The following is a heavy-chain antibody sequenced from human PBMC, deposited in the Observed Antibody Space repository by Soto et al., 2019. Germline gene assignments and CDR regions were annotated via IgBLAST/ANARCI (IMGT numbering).Heavy chain of an antibody. CDR2: IYPGDSDT. Sequence: GESLKISCKASGYSFTIYWIGWVRQMPVEGLESMGIIYPGDSDTRYSPSFQGQVTISADKSISTAYLQWSSLKASDTAMYYCARFHGGKDDYWRQATLVTVSS. CDR3: ARFHGGKDDY. V-gene: IGHV5-51*01. CDR1: GYSFTIYW. D-gene: IGHD2-15*01. J-gene: IGHJ4*02.